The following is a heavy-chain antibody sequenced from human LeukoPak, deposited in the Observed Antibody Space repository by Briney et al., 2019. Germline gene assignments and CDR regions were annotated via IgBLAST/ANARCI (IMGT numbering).Heavy chain of an antibody. Sequence: PGGSLRLSCAASGFTFSSYAMSWVRQAPGKGLEWVSAISGSGGSTYYADSVKGRFTISRDNSKNTLYLQMNSLRAEDTAVYYCAIVPRGGYYYGSGSYKESGYWGQGTLVTVSS. D-gene: IGHD3-10*01. V-gene: IGHV3-23*01. J-gene: IGHJ4*02. CDR3: AIVPRGGYYYGSGSYKESGY. CDR1: GFTFSSYA. CDR2: ISGSGGST.